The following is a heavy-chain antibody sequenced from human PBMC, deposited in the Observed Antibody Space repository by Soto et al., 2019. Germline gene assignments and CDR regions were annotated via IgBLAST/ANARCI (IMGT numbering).Heavy chain of an antibody. D-gene: IGHD2-2*01. CDR2: IYPGDSDT. CDR3: ERNRSIVVFLDAMHYYYGMDV. CDR1: GYIFTSYW. V-gene: IGHV5-51*01. Sequence: PGESLKISCKGSGYIFTSYWIGWVRQMPGKGLEWMGIIYPGDSDTRYSPSFQGQVTISADKSISTAYLQWSSLKASDTAMYYYERNRSIVVFLDAMHYYYGMDVWCQGITVNVS. J-gene: IGHJ6*02.